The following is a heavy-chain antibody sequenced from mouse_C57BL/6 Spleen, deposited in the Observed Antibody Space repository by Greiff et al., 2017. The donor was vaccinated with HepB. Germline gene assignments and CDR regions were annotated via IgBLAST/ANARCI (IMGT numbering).Heavy chain of an antibody. CDR2: IYPGDGDT. J-gene: IGHJ2*01. Sequence: QVTLKESGAELVKPGASVKISCKASGYAFSSYWMNWVKQRPGKGLEWIGQIYPGDGDTNYNGKFKGKATLTADKSSSTAYMQLSSLTSEDSAVYFCARRWGNYPFDYWGQGTTLTVSS. CDR3: ARRWGNYPFDY. V-gene: IGHV1-80*01. CDR1: GYAFSSYW. D-gene: IGHD2-1*01.